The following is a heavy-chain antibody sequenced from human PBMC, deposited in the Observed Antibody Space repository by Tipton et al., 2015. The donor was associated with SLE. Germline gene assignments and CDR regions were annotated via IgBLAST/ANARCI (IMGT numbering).Heavy chain of an antibody. CDR2: IYTDGTT. V-gene: IGHV4-4*07. D-gene: IGHD3-3*01. CDR1: GGSLIRYY. Sequence: TLSLTCTVSGGSLIRYYWSWVRQPAGKGLEWIGRIYTDGTTNYNPSLKSRVTQSVDTSNNQFSLKVTSVTAADTAVYYCARGIFGGYPRGSYFGFWGQGTLVPVSS. CDR3: ARGIFGGYPRGSYFGF. J-gene: IGHJ4*02.